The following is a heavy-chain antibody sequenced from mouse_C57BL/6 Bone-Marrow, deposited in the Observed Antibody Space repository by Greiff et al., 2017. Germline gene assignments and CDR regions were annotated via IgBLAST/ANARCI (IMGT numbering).Heavy chain of an antibody. CDR1: GFTFSNYW. CDR2: IRLKSDNYAT. D-gene: IGHD1-1*01. J-gene: IGHJ2*01. Sequence: EVHLVESGGGLVQPGGSMKLSCVASGFTFSNYWMNWVRQSPEKGLEWVAQIRLKSDNYATHYAESVKGRLTISRDDSKSSVYLQMNNLRAEDTGIYYCTYDGSRRYYFDYWGQGTTLTVSS. CDR3: TYDGSRRYYFDY. V-gene: IGHV6-3*01.